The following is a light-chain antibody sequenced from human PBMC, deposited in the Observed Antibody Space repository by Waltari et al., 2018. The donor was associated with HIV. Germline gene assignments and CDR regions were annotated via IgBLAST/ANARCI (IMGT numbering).Light chain of an antibody. CDR3: QVWDPTNDHQTF. CDR2: YDT. CDR1: NIGGKS. Sequence: SYVLTQPPSVSVAPGKTATITCGGNNIGGKSVHWYQQKPGQAPVVVIYYDTDRPSGIPARFSGSNASNAATLTISRVEAGDEADYYCQVWDPTNDHQTFVGGGTKLTVL. J-gene: IGLJ2*01. V-gene: IGLV3-21*04.